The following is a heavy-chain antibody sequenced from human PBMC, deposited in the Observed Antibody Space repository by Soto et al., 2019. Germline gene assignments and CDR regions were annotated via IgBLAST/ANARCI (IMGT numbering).Heavy chain of an antibody. J-gene: IGHJ6*03. CDR3: ASVRSYCSSTSCPYYYYSYYYMDV. D-gene: IGHD2-2*01. Sequence: QVQLVQSGAEVKKPGSSVKVSCKASGGTFSSYTISWVRQAPGQGLEWMGRIIPILGIANYAQKVQGRVTITADKSTSTDYMELSSLRSEDTAVYHCASVRSYCSSTSCPYYYYSYYYMDVWGKGTTVTVSS. CDR2: IIPILGIA. V-gene: IGHV1-69*02. CDR1: GGTFSSYT.